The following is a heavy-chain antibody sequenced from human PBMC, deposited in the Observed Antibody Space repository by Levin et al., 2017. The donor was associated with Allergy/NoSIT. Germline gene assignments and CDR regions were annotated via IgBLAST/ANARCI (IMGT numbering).Heavy chain of an antibody. CDR3: ANTQRGAY. V-gene: IGHV3-23*01. D-gene: IGHD1-26*01. CDR2: ISGSGGST. J-gene: IGHJ4*02. CDR1: GFTFSSYA. Sequence: GESLKISCAASGFTFSSYAMSWVRQAPGKGLEWVSAISGSGGSTYYADSVKGRFTISRDNSKNTLYLQMNSLRAEDTAVYYCANTQRGAYWGQGTLVTVSS.